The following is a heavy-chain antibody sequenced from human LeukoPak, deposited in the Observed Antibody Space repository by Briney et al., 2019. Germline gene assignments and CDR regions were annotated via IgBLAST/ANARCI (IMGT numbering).Heavy chain of an antibody. Sequence: GASVKVSCKASGYTFIGYYMRWVRQAPGQGLEWMGWINPNSGGTNYGQKFQGRVTMTRDTSISTAYMELSRLRSDDTAVYYCARDVPNDFWSNYYFYYFDYWGQGTLVTVSS. D-gene: IGHD3-3*01. CDR1: GYTFIGYY. V-gene: IGHV1-2*02. CDR2: INPNSGGT. J-gene: IGHJ4*02. CDR3: ARDVPNDFWSNYYFYYFDY.